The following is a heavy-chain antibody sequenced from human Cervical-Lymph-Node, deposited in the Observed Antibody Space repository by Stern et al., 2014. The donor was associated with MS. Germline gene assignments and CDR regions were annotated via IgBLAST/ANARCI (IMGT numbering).Heavy chain of an antibody. Sequence: QVQLVESGPGLVKPSETLSLTCTVSGGSVNNGSYYWSWIRQPPGKELEWIAFIHSNGSTNYNPSLKSRVTISIDTSKNQFSLKLSSVTAADTAVYYCARNIELWGQGTLVTVSS. CDR3: ARNIEL. D-gene: IGHD2/OR15-2a*01. CDR2: IHSNGST. J-gene: IGHJ4*02. CDR1: GGSVNNGSYY. V-gene: IGHV4-61*01.